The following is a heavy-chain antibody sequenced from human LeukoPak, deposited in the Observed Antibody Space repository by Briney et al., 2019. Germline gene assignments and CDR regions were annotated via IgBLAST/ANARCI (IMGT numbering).Heavy chain of an antibody. V-gene: IGHV3-33*01. J-gene: IGHJ4*02. D-gene: IGHD7-27*01. CDR3: ARDPGDQGYFDY. Sequence: PGGPLRLSCAASGFTFSSYGMHWVRQAPGKGLEWVAVIWYDGSNKYYADSVKGRFTISRDNSTNTLYLQMNSLRAEDTAVYYCARDPGDQGYFDYWGQGHLVTVSS. CDR1: GFTFSSYG. CDR2: IWYDGSNK.